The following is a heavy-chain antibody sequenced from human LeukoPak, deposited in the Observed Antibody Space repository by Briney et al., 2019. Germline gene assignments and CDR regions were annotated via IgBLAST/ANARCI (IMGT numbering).Heavy chain of an antibody. D-gene: IGHD6-19*01. CDR2: IRYDGSNK. Sequence: PGGSLRLSCAASGFTFSSYGMHWVRQAPGKGLEWVAFIRYDGSNKYYAESVKGRFTISRDNSKNTLYLQMNSLRAEDTAVYYCAKDGVYSSGWTFDYWGQGTLVTVSS. CDR3: AKDGVYSSGWTFDY. J-gene: IGHJ4*02. CDR1: GFTFSSYG. V-gene: IGHV3-30*02.